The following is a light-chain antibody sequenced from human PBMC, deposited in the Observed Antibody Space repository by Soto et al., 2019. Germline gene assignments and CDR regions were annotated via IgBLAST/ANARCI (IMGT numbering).Light chain of an antibody. CDR2: DAS. CDR3: QHYNSYSEA. V-gene: IGKV1-33*01. Sequence: GDRVTITCQASRDITNYLNWYQQKPGKAPKLLISDASILETGVPSRFSGSGSGTDFTFTISSLQPDDFATYYCQHYNSYSEAFGQGTKVDI. J-gene: IGKJ1*01. CDR1: RDITNY.